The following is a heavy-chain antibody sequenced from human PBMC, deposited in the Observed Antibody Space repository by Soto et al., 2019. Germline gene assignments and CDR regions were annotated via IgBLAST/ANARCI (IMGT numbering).Heavy chain of an antibody. CDR3: AREVCSSTSCYYGMDV. CDR1: GYTFTGYY. D-gene: IGHD2-2*01. Sequence: ASLKVSCKASGYTFTGYYMHWVRQAPGQGLEWMGWINPNSGGTNYAQKFQGWVTMTRDTSISTAYMELSRLRSDDTAVYYCAREVCSSTSCYYGMDVWGQGTTVTVSS. J-gene: IGHJ6*02. CDR2: INPNSGGT. V-gene: IGHV1-2*04.